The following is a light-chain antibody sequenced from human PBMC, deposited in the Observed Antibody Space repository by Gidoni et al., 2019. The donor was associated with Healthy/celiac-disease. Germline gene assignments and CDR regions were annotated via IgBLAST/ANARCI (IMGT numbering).Light chain of an antibody. CDR1: SGFSVGDFW. CDR2: YHSDSNK. J-gene: IGLJ2*01. V-gene: IGLV5-52*01. Sequence: QPVLTQPSSHSAASGASVRLTYMLRSGFSVGDFWIRWYQQKHGNPPRYLLYYHSDSNKGHGSGVPSRFSGSNDASANAGILRISGLQPEDEADYYCGTWHSNSKTHGKVVGGGTKLTVL. CDR3: GTWHSNSKTHGKV.